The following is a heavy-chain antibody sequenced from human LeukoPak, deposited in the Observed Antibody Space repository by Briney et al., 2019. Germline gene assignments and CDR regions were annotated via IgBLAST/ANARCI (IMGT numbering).Heavy chain of an antibody. V-gene: IGHV3-74*01. CDR1: GFXFSSHG. CDR3: ARYTGRGLDY. Sequence: GGSLRLSCAASGFXFSSHGMHWVRQAPGKGLVWVSRIISDGSNTIYADSVKGRFTISRDNAKSTLYLEMNSLRAEDTAVYFCARYTGRGLDYWGQGNLVIVSS. J-gene: IGHJ4*02. CDR2: IISDGSNT. D-gene: IGHD2-2*02.